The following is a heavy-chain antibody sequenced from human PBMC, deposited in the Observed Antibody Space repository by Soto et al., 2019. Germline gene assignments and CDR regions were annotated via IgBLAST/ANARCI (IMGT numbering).Heavy chain of an antibody. CDR1: GFTFSSYA. J-gene: IGHJ5*02. CDR2: ISGSGGST. D-gene: IGHD3-10*01. CDR3: AKDHGLWFGELAPLRFDP. V-gene: IGHV3-23*01. Sequence: EVQLLESGGGLVQPGGSLRLSCAASGFTFSSYAMSWVRQAPGKGLEWVSAISGSGGSTYYADSVKGRFTISRDNSKNTLYLQMNSLRAEDTAVYYCAKDHGLWFGELAPLRFDPWGQGTLVTVSS.